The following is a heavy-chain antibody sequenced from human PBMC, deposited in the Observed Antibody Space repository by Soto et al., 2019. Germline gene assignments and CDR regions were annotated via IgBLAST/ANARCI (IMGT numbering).Heavy chain of an antibody. V-gene: IGHV3-64*01. Sequence: GGSLRLSCAASGFTFISYAMHWVLQAPGKGLEYVSAISSNGGSTYYANSVKGRFTISRDNSKNTLYLQMGSLRAEDMAVYYCSRGPGYYFDYRGQGALVTVSS. CDR3: SRGPGYYFDY. CDR1: GFTFISYA. CDR2: ISSNGGST. J-gene: IGHJ4*02.